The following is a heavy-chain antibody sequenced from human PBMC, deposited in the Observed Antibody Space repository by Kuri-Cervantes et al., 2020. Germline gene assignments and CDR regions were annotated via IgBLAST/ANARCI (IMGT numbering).Heavy chain of an antibody. CDR3: AKPISGSSTGDAFDT. Sequence: GESLKISCAASGFTFSSYAMSWVRQAPGKGLEWVSAIYSDGSTHYADSVKGRFTISRDNSKNALYLQMNSLRAEDTAVYYCAKPISGSSTGDAFDTWGQGTMVTVSS. J-gene: IGHJ3*02. V-gene: IGHV3-23*05. CDR1: GFTFSSYA. CDR2: IYSDGST. D-gene: IGHD1-26*01.